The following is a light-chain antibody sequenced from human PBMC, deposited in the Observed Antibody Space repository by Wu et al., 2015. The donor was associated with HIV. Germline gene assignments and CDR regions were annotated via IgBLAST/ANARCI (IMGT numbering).Light chain of an antibody. J-gene: IGKJ4*01. CDR3: QQYDSSVT. V-gene: IGKV3-20*01. Sequence: EIVLTQSPGTLSLSAGERATLSCRASQVVLSRYLARYQHKPGLPPRLLIYGASSRATDIPDRFSGSGSGTDFTLTISRLEPEDSAVYFCQQYDSSVTFGGGTKVEIK. CDR1: QVVLSRY. CDR2: GAS.